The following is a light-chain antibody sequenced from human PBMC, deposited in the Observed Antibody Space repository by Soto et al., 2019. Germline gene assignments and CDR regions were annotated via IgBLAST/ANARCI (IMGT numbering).Light chain of an antibody. V-gene: IGKV3-11*01. J-gene: IGKJ1*01. CDR2: DAS. CDR3: QQRTNWPPWT. CDR1: QSVTTY. Sequence: EIVLTQSPGTLSLSPGERATLSCRASQSVTTYLAWYQQKPGQAPRLLIYDASNRATGIPARFSGSGSGTDFTPTISSLEPEDFAVYYCQQRTNWPPWTFGQGTKVDIK.